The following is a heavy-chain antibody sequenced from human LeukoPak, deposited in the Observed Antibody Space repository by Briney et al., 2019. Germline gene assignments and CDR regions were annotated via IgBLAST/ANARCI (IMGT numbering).Heavy chain of an antibody. D-gene: IGHD3-22*01. CDR2: INPNSGGT. CDR3: ARDLSGYYDSSAYYHASDY. CDR1: GYTFTDYY. V-gene: IGHV1-2*06. Sequence: ASVKVSCKASGYTFTDYYMHWVRQASGQGLEWMGRINPNSGGTNYAQKFQGRVTMTRDTSISTAYMDLSRLRSDDTAVYYCARDLSGYYDSSAYYHASDYWGQGTLVTVSS. J-gene: IGHJ4*02.